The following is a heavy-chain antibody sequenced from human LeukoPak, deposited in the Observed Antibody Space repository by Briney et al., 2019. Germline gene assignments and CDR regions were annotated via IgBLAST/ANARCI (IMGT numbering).Heavy chain of an antibody. CDR3: ARAAYSGSYHSDY. Sequence: SETLSLTCTVSGGSVNSGSYYWNWIRQPPGKGLEWIGYIYYSGSTNYNPSLKSRVTISVDTSKDQFSLKLSSVTAADTAVYYCARAAYSGSYHSDYWGQGTLVTVSS. V-gene: IGHV4-61*01. CDR1: GGSVNSGSYY. J-gene: IGHJ4*02. CDR2: IYYSGST. D-gene: IGHD1-26*01.